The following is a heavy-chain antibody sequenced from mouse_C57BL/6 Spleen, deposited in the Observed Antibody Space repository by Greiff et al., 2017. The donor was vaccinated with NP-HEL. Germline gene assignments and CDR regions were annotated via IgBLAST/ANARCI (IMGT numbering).Heavy chain of an antibody. CDR3: ARRDGYDGYYFDY. CDR1: EYEFPSHD. D-gene: IGHD2-2*01. CDR2: INSDGGST. V-gene: IGHV5-2*03. Sequence: EVKVVESGGGLVQPGESLKLSCESYEYEFPSHDMYWVRKTPEKRLELVAAINSDGGSTYYPDTMERRFIISRDNTKKTLYLQMSSLRSEDTALYYCARRDGYDGYYFDYWGPGTTLTVSS. J-gene: IGHJ2*01.